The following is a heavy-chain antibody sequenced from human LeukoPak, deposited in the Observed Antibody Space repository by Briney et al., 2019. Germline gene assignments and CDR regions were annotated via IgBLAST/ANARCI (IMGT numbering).Heavy chain of an antibody. CDR3: ARHRYSSSWLYYFDY. V-gene: IGHV4-39*01. D-gene: IGHD6-13*01. CDR2: ISYSRST. CDR1: GVSISSSTYY. Sequence: SETLSLTCTVSGVSISSSTYYWGWIRQPPGKGLEWIGSISYSRSTYYNPSLRSRLTISVDTSKNHFSLKLSSVTAADTAVYYCARHRYSSSWLYYFDYWGQGTLVTVSS. J-gene: IGHJ4*02.